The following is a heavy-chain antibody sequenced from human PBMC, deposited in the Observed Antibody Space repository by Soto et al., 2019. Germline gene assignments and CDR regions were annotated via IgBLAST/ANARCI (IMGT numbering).Heavy chain of an antibody. Sequence: VHLVESGGGLVQPGGSLRVSCVASGFTFSTFAMNWVRQAPGKGLEWVSVISYDGSNKYYADSVKGRFTISRDNSKNTLYLQMNSLRTEDTAVYYCASWGSMPGDYWGQGTLVTVSS. D-gene: IGHD3-16*01. V-gene: IGHV3-30-3*01. CDR2: ISYDGSNK. CDR1: GFTFSTFA. J-gene: IGHJ4*02. CDR3: ASWGSMPGDY.